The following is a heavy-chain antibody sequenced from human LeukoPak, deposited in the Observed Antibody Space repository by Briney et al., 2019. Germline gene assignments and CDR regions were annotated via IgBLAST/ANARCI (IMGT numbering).Heavy chain of an antibody. V-gene: IGHV1-2*02. CDR3: ARDLRFVVVVAATSAFDI. CDR2: INPNSGGT. D-gene: IGHD2-15*01. CDR1: GYTFTGYY. Sequence: ASVKVSCKASGYTFTGYYMHWVRQAPGQGLEWMGWINPNSGGTNYAQKFQGRVTTTRDTSISTAYMELSRLRSDDTAVYYCARDLRFVVVVAATSAFDIWGQGTMVTVSS. J-gene: IGHJ3*02.